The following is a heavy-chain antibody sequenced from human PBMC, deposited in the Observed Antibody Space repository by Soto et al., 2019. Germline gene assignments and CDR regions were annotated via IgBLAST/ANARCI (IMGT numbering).Heavy chain of an antibody. Sequence: QLQLQESGPGLVKPSETLSLTCTVSGGSISSSSYYWGWIRQPPGKGLEWIGSIYYSGSTYYNPSLKSRVTISVDTSKNQFSLKLSSVTAADTAVYYCARQSWPGIAADGTVFDYWGQGTLVTVSS. CDR1: GGSISSSSYY. V-gene: IGHV4-39*01. D-gene: IGHD6-13*01. CDR2: IYYSGST. CDR3: ARQSWPGIAADGTVFDY. J-gene: IGHJ4*02.